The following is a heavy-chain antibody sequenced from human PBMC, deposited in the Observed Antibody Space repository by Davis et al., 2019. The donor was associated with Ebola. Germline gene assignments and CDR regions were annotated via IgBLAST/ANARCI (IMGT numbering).Heavy chain of an antibody. D-gene: IGHD2-15*01. CDR2: LSSTSSHT. CDR1: GFTFSRNS. CDR3: ARGVAAYYFDY. Sequence: GGSLRLSCAASGFTFSRNSMSWIRQTPGKGLEWVSYLSSTSSHTNYGDSVKGRFTISRDNAKNSLYLQMNSLRDEDTAVYYCARGVAAYYFDYWGQGTLVTVSS. J-gene: IGHJ4*02. V-gene: IGHV3-48*02.